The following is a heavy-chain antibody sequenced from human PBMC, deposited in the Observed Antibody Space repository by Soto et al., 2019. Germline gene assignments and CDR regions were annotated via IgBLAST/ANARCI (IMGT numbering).Heavy chain of an antibody. D-gene: IGHD4-17*01. CDR3: ARQLRARATVTDEVHYFDY. J-gene: IGHJ4*02. Sequence: SETLSLTCTVSGGSISSSSYYWGWIRQPPGKGLEWIGSIYYSGSTYYNPSLKSRVTISVDTSKNQFSLKLSSVTAADTAVYYCARQLRARATVTDEVHYFDYWGQGTLVTVSS. V-gene: IGHV4-39*01. CDR1: GGSISSSSYY. CDR2: IYYSGST.